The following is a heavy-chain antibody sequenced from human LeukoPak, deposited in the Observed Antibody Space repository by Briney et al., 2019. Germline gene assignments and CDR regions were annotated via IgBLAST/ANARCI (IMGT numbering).Heavy chain of an antibody. V-gene: IGHV3-74*01. J-gene: IGHJ4*02. CDR2: IKGDGIST. CDR3: TTTPTKYYDFWSAYNDY. Sequence: PGGSLRLSCAASGFDFSSNWMHWVRHAPGQGLVWVSRIKGDGISTNYADSVKGRFTISRDIAKNTLYLQMNSLRAEDTAVYYCTTTPTKYYDFWSAYNDYWGQGTLVTVSS. D-gene: IGHD3-3*01. CDR1: GFDFSSNW.